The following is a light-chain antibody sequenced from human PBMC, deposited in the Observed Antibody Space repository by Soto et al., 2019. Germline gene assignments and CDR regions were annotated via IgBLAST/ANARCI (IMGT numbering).Light chain of an antibody. V-gene: IGKV3-15*01. CDR2: DAS. CDR3: QQSNNWPKT. Sequence: EIVMTQSPDTLSVSPGETATLSCRASQSVGSNLAWYQQKPGQAPRLLISDASTRAAGLPARLSGSGSGTEFTLTISSLLSEDFAVYYCQQSNNWPKTFGQGTKVDIK. CDR1: QSVGSN. J-gene: IGKJ1*01.